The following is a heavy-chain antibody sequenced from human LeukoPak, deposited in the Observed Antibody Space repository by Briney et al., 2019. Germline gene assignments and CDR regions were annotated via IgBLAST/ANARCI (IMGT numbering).Heavy chain of an antibody. CDR3: ARGGGDDSRTVSY. CDR2: IWYDGSNK. V-gene: IGHV3-33*01. J-gene: IGHJ4*02. D-gene: IGHD3-22*01. Sequence: PGRSLRLSCAASGFTFSSYGMHWVRQAPGKGLEWVAVIWYDGSNKYYADSVKGRFTISRDNSKNTLYLQMNSLRAEDTAVYYCARGGGDDSRTVSYWGQGTLVTVSS. CDR1: GFTFSSYG.